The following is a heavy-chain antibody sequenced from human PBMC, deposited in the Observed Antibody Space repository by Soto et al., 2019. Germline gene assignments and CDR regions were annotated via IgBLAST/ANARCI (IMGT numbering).Heavy chain of an antibody. D-gene: IGHD1-1*01. V-gene: IGHV3-33*01. CDR2: IWHDGSNK. CDR1: GFTFSSYG. J-gene: IGHJ6*02. CDR3: ARDLIPTEPYYYYYYGMDV. Sequence: PGGSLRLSCAASGFTFSSYGMHWVRQAPGKGLEWVAVIWHDGSNKYYADSVKGRFTISRDNSKNTLYLQMNSLRAEDTAVYYCARDLIPTEPYYYYYYGMDVWGQGTTVTVSS.